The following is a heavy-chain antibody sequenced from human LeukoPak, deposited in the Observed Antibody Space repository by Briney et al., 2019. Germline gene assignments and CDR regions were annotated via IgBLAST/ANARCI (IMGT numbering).Heavy chain of an antibody. D-gene: IGHD3-10*01. Sequence: GGSLRLSCAASGFTFSSYSMNWVRQAPGKGLEWVSSISSSSSYIYYADSVKGRFTISRDNAKNSLYLQMNSLRAEDTAVYYCARDLDTMVRGGPYWGQGTLVTVSS. J-gene: IGHJ4*02. CDR2: ISSSSSYI. CDR3: ARDLDTMVRGGPY. CDR1: GFTFSSYS. V-gene: IGHV3-21*01.